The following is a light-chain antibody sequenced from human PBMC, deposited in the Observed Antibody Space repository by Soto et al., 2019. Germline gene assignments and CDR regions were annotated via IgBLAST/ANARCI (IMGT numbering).Light chain of an antibody. J-gene: IGLJ1*01. V-gene: IGLV2-14*01. CDR1: SSDVGGYNY. Sequence: QSALTQPPSASGSPGQSVTISCTGTSSDVGGYNYVSWYQQHPGKAPKLMIYEVSNRPSGVSNRFSGSKSGNTASLTISGLQAEDEADYYCSSYTSSSTFHYVFGTGTKLTVL. CDR3: SSYTSSSTFHYV. CDR2: EVS.